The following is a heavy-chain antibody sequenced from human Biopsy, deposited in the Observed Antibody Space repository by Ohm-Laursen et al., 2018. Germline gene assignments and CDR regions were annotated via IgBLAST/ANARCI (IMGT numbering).Heavy chain of an antibody. Sequence: GTLSLTCSVSGGSIISYYWTWIRHPPGNGLEWIGHVYNGGITNYNPSLKSRVPISNDTSKNQFPRQVNSATAADTAVYYCARTPRDSFWSGSYKRGLWFDPWGQGTLVIVSS. J-gene: IGHJ5*02. V-gene: IGHV4-59*01. CDR2: VYNGGIT. CDR3: ARTPRDSFWSGSYKRGLWFDP. CDR1: GGSIISYY. D-gene: IGHD3-3*01.